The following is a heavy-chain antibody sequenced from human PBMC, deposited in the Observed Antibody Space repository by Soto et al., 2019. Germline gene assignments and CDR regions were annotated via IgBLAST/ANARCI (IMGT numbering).Heavy chain of an antibody. CDR2: IYYSVST. CDR1: GGSISSSSYY. V-gene: IGHV4-39*01. Sequence: QLQLQESGPGLVKPSETLSLTCTVSGGSISSSSYYWGWIRQPPGKGLEWIGTIYYSVSTYYNPSTQSRVTISVDTSKNQFSLKLSSVTAADTAVYYCARLYGSSLFDYWGQGTLVTVSS. J-gene: IGHJ4*02. CDR3: ARLYGSSLFDY. D-gene: IGHD6-6*01.